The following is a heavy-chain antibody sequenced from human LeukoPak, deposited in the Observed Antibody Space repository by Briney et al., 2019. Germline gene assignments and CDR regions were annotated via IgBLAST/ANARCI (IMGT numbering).Heavy chain of an antibody. CDR3: ARDSFNGWFDY. V-gene: IGHV4-61*02. CDR1: GGSISSGSYY. D-gene: IGHD2-8*01. J-gene: IGHJ4*02. CDR2: IYTSGST. Sequence: SETLSLNCTVSGGSISSGSYYWSWIRQPAGKGLEWIGRIYTSGSTNYNPSLKSRVTISVDTSKNQFSLKLSSVTAADTAVYYCARDSFNGWFDYWGQGTLVTVSS.